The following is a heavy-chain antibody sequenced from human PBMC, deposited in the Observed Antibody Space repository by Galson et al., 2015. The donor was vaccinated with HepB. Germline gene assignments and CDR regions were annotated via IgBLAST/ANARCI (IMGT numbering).Heavy chain of an antibody. V-gene: IGHV3-30-3*01. J-gene: IGHJ4*02. Sequence: SLRLSCAASGFTLNSYAMHWVRQAPGKGLEWVAVISYDGSNKYYVDSVKGRFTISRDNSKNTLYLQMNSLRAEDTAVYYCARDRGIWQHYQFDYWGQGTLVTVSS. CDR1: GFTLNSYA. CDR2: ISYDGSNK. CDR3: ARDRGIWQHYQFDY. D-gene: IGHD2-2*01.